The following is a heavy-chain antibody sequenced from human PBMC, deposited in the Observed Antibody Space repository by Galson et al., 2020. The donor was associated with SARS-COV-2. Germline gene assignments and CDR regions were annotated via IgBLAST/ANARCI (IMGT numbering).Heavy chain of an antibody. CDR2: IWYDGSNK. CDR3: ARDGMYYYDSSGYYFPYSYYYGMDV. J-gene: IGHJ6*02. CDR1: GFTFSSYG. Sequence: GGSLRLSCAASGFTFSSYGMHWVRQAPGKGLEWVAVIWYDGSNKYYADSVKGRFTISRDNSKNTLYLQMNSLRAEDTAVYYCARDGMYYYDSSGYYFPYSYYYGMDVWGQGTTVTVSS. V-gene: IGHV3-33*01. D-gene: IGHD3-22*01.